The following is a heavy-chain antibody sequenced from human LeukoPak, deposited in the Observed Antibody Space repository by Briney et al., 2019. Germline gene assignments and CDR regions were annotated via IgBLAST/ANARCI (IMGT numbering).Heavy chain of an antibody. Sequence: PGGSLRLSCAASGFSFSDYGIHWVRQAPGKGLEWVAVIWYDGSNKYYADSVKGRFTISRDNSKNTLYLQMNSLRAEDTAVYYCASGLVDAFDIWGQGTMVTVSS. CDR3: ASGLVDAFDI. J-gene: IGHJ3*02. V-gene: IGHV3-33*08. CDR2: IWYDGSNK. CDR1: GFSFSDYG.